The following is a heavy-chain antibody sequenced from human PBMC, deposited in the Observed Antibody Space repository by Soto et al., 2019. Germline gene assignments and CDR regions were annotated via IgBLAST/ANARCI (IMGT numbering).Heavy chain of an antibody. J-gene: IGHJ4*02. Sequence: QVQLEQSGAEVKKPGSSVKVSCKASGGTFNTFAISWVRQDPGQGFEWIGGIIPIFETANYAQRLQDRLTITADESTRTAYMELSRLTSDDTGIYFCATSTSSSWQNDYWGLGTLVVVSS. V-gene: IGHV1-69*01. CDR1: GGTFNTFA. D-gene: IGHD6-13*01. CDR3: ATSTSSSWQNDY. CDR2: IIPIFETA.